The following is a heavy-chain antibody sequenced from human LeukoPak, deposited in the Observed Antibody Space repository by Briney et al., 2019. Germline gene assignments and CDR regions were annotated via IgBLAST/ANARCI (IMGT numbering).Heavy chain of an antibody. Sequence: GGSLRLSCTASGFTFGDYAMSWVRQAPGKGLEWVGFIRSKAYGGTTEYAASVKGRFTISRDDSKSIAYLQMNSLKTEDTAVYYCTRDPRADIVAHSYYYYYMDVWGKGTTVTISS. V-gene: IGHV3-49*04. CDR1: GFTFGDYA. D-gene: IGHD5-12*01. CDR3: TRDPRADIVAHSYYYYYMDV. J-gene: IGHJ6*03. CDR2: IRSKAYGGTT.